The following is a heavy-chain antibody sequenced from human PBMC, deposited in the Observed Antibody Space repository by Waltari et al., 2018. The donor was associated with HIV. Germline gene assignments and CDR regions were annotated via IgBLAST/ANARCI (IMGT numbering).Heavy chain of an antibody. CDR1: DYNFRSYG. V-gene: IGHV1-18*01. Sequence: QVQLVQSAAEVKKPGASVKVSCKASDYNFRSYGITCVRRAPGQGLEWMGWTRPYPGQPQDAQNPQDRADMTTHTPTSTAYMGLSSLRSSDTAVYFCAGAVRKTASCVFWGQRPMVTGSS. CDR2: TRPYPGQP. J-gene: IGHJ4*02. D-gene: IGHD3-22*01. CDR3: AGAVRKTASCVF.